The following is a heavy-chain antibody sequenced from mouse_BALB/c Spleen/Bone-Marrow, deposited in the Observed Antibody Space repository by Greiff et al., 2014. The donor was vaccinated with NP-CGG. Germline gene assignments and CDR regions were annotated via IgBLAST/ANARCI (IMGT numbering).Heavy chain of an antibody. CDR3: ARNYRYPRPYAMDY. CDR2: IDPSNSET. V-gene: IGHV1S127*01. J-gene: IGHJ4*01. CDR1: GYTFASYW. Sequence: LVESGPELVRPGASVKMSCKASGYTFASYWMHWVKQRPGQGLEWIGMIDPSNSETRLNQKFKGKATLNVDKSSNTAYMQLSSLTSEDSAVYYCARNYRYPRPYAMDYWGQGTSVTVSS. D-gene: IGHD2-14*01.